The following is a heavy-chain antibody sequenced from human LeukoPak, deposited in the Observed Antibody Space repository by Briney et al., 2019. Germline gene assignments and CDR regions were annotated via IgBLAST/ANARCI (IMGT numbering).Heavy chain of an antibody. V-gene: IGHV3-9*01. CDR2: ISWNSGSI. CDR3: AKDSDIVGATYFDY. Sequence: PGRSLRLSCAASGFTFDDYAMHWVRQAPGKGLEWVSGISWNSGSIGYADSVKGRFTISRDNAKNSLYLQMNSLRAEDTAVYYCAKDSDIVGATYFDYWGQGTLVTVSS. D-gene: IGHD1-26*01. CDR1: GFTFDDYA. J-gene: IGHJ4*02.